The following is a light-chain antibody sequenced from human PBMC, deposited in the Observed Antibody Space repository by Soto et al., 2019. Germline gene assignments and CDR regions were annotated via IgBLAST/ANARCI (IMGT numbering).Light chain of an antibody. CDR2: GVS. V-gene: IGLV2-14*01. Sequence: SVLTQPASVSGSPGQSITISCTGTISDFVVYNYVSWYQQHPGKAPKLRIYGVSNRPSGVSNRFSGSKSGNTASLTISGLQADDEADYYCSSHTISSSLQVFGTGTKVTVL. J-gene: IGLJ1*01. CDR1: ISDFVVYNY. CDR3: SSHTISSSLQV.